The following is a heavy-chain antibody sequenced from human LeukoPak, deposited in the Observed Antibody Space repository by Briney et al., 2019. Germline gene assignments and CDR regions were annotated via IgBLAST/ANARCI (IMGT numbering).Heavy chain of an antibody. Sequence: PSQTLSLTCAVSGGSISSGGYSWSWIRQPPGKGLEWIGYIYHSGSTYYNPSLKSRVTISVDRSKNQFSLKLSSVTAADTAVYYCARGSHREYFDWSFDPWGQGTLVTVSS. CDR3: ARGSHREYFDWSFDP. D-gene: IGHD3-9*01. CDR2: IYHSGST. J-gene: IGHJ5*02. CDR1: GGSISSGGYS. V-gene: IGHV4-30-2*01.